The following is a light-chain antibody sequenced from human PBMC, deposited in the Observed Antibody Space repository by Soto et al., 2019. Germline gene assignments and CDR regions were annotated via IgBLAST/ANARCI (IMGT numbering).Light chain of an antibody. J-gene: IGKJ1*01. Sequence: EIVLTQSPGTLSLSPWERATLSCRASQSVSSSYLVWHQQKPGQAPRLLIYAASRRATGIPDRFSGSGSGTDFTLTISRLEPEDFAVYYCQQYNNWRTFGQGTKVDIK. CDR3: QQYNNWRT. CDR1: QSVSSSY. V-gene: IGKV3-20*01. CDR2: AAS.